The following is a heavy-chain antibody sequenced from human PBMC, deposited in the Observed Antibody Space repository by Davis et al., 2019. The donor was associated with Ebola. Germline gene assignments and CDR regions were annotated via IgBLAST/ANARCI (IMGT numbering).Heavy chain of an antibody. V-gene: IGHV3-23*01. CDR1: GFTFSSYA. J-gene: IGHJ5*02. CDR2: ISGSGGST. Sequence: GESLKISCAASGFTFSSYAMTWVRQAPGKGLEWVSAISGSGGSTYYADSVKGRFTISRDNSKKTLYLQMNSLRAEDTAVYYCARERRGCWFDPWGQGTLITVSS. CDR3: ARERRGCWFDP.